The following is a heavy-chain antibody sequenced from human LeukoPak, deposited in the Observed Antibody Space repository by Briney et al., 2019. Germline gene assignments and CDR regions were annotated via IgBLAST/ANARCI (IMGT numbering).Heavy chain of an antibody. CDR3: VKDRYVDY. CDR2: ISSNGDST. Sequence: PGGSLRLSCSVSGFSFSSYAMHRVRQAPGKGLEYVSSISSNGDSTYYADSVKGRFTISRDNSKNTLFLQMSSLRAEDTAVYYCVKDRYVDYWGQGTLVTVSS. J-gene: IGHJ4*02. D-gene: IGHD3-16*01. V-gene: IGHV3-64D*09. CDR1: GFSFSSYA.